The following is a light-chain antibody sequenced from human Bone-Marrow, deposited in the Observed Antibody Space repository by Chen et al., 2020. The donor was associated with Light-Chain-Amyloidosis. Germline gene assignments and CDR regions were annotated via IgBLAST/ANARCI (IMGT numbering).Light chain of an antibody. J-gene: IGLJ1*01. CDR1: RGDVGTYNY. Sequence: QSALPQPAPVSGSPGQPIPIPCPGTRGDVGTYNYVSWYQQNPGKAPKVMIYAVSNRPSGVSNRFSGSKSGNTASLTISGLQAEDEADYYCSSFTSSSSYVFGPGTKVTVL. CDR2: AVS. CDR3: SSFTSSSSYV. V-gene: IGLV2-14*01.